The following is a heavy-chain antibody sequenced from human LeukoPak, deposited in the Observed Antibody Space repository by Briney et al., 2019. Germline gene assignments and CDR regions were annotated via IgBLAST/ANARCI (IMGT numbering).Heavy chain of an antibody. CDR3: ARAASYSSSGKTRKNYYFDY. Sequence: PSVKVSCKASGYTFTSYDINWVRQATGEGLEWMGWMNPNSGNTGYAQKLEGRVTMTRNTSKRTAYMELSSLRSEDTAVYYCARAASYSSSGKTRKNYYFDYWGQGTLVTVSS. V-gene: IGHV1-8*01. J-gene: IGHJ4*02. CDR2: MNPNSGNT. D-gene: IGHD6-13*01. CDR1: GYTFTSYD.